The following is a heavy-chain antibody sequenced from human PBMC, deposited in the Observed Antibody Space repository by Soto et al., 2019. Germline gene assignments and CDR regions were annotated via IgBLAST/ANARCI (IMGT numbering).Heavy chain of an antibody. J-gene: IGHJ6*02. D-gene: IGHD6-13*01. CDR3: AKDLAWGIAAAVGPTAGPRVYYYGMDV. CDR2: ISYDGSNK. V-gene: IGHV3-30*18. CDR1: GFTFSSYG. Sequence: QSVGSLRFSCAASGFTFSSYGMHWVRQAPGKGLEWVAVISYDGSNKYYADSVKGRFTISRDNSKSTLCLQMNSLRAEDTAVYYCAKDLAWGIAAAVGPTAGPRVYYYGMDVWGQGTTVTVSS.